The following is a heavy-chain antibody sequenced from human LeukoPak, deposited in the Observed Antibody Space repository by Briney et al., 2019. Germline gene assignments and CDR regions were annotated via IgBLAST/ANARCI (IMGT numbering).Heavy chain of an antibody. CDR1: GYSFTNYY. J-gene: IGHJ6*04. V-gene: IGHV1-46*01. CDR3: ARRRGEDGMDV. CDR2: INPSVGST. Sequence: ASVKVACKASGYSFTNYYMHWVRQAPGQGLEWMGIINPSVGSTSYTQKFQGRVTMTRDTSTSTVSLELSRLTSEDTAVYYCARRRGEDGMDVWGKGTTVTVSS. D-gene: IGHD3-16*01.